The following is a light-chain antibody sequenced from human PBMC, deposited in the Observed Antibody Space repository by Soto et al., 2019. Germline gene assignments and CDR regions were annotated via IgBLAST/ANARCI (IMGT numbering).Light chain of an antibody. CDR1: QGIGND. CDR2: SAS. J-gene: IGKJ4*01. CDR3: LHHYSYPLT. V-gene: IGKV1-17*01. Sequence: DIQMTQFPSSLSASVGDRVTITCRASQGIGNDLGWYQHKPGKAPKRLIFSASTLDSGVPSRFSGGGFGTEFTLTISSLQPEDFATYYCLHHYSYPLTLGGGTKVEIK.